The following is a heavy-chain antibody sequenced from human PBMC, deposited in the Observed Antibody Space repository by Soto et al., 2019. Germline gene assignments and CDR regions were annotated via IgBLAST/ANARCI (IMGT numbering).Heavy chain of an antibody. CDR2: SYYSGST. V-gene: IGHV4-31*03. CDR1: GGSISSGGYY. D-gene: IGHD2-15*01. Sequence: SETLSLTCTLSGGSISSGGYYWRWIRQHPGKGLEWIGYSYYSGSTYYNPSLKSRVTISVDTSKNQFSLKLSSVTAADTAVYYSARFPVVTTHDALENWGQGTMVTVSS. J-gene: IGHJ3*02. CDR3: ARFPVVTTHDALEN.